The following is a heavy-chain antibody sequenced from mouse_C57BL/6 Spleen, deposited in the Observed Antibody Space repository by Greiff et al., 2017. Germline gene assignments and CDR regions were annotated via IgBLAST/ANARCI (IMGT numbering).Heavy chain of an antibody. CDR3: ASDYEAAY. V-gene: IGHV1-66*01. CDR2: IYPGGGNT. D-gene: IGHD2-4*01. CDR1: GYSFTSYY. Sequence: VKLQESGPELVKPGASVKISCKASGYSFTSYYIHWVKQRPGQGLEWIGRIYPGGGNTTYNEKFKGKATLTADTSSSTAYMQLSSLTSEDAAVYYCASDYEAAYWGQGTLVTVSA. J-gene: IGHJ3*01.